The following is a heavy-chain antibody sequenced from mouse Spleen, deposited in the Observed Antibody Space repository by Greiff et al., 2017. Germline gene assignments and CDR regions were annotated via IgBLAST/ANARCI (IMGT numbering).Heavy chain of an antibody. Sequence: VQLQQSDAELVKPGASVKISCKVSGYTFTDHTIHWMKQRPEQGLEWIGYIYPRDDTTKYNEKFKGKATLPADKSSSTAYMQLNSLTSEDSAVYFCARLIATEYYFDYWGQGTTLTVSS. CDR1: GYTFTDHT. V-gene: IGHV1-78*01. CDR2: IYPRDDTT. J-gene: IGHJ2*01. CDR3: ARLIATEYYFDY. D-gene: IGHD2-4*01.